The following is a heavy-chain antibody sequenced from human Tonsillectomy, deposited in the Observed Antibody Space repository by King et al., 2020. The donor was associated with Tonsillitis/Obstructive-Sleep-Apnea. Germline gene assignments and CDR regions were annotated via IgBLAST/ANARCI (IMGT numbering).Heavy chain of an antibody. Sequence: QLVQSGAEVKKPGASVKVSCRASGYTVSRYAMHWVRQAPGQRLEWMVWSNGGSGDTRYSQKFPGRVTITRGIYASTAYMELSGLRSEDTAVYYCARDHPLIEAYSSYYHMDIWGKGTTVTVSS. CDR3: ARDHPLIEAYSSYYHMDI. J-gene: IGHJ6*03. D-gene: IGHD6-13*01. V-gene: IGHV1-3*01. CDR1: GYTVSRYA. CDR2: SNGGSGDT.